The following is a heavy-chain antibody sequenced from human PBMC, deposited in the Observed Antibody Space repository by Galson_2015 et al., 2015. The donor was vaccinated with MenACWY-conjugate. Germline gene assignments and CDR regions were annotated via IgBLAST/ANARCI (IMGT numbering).Heavy chain of an antibody. CDR1: GFTFNNYW. CDR2: IKADGSFS. Sequence: SLRLSCAASGFTFNNYWMHWVRQPPGKGLEWISYIKADGSFSNYADSVKGRFTISRDNAKNSLYLQMDSLRAEDTAVYYCARVDAPWGQGTLVTVSS. J-gene: IGHJ5*02. CDR3: ARVDAP. V-gene: IGHV3-74*01.